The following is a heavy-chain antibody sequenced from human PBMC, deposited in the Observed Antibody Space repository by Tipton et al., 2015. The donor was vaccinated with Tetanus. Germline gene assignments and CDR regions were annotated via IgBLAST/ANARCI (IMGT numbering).Heavy chain of an antibody. D-gene: IGHD5-24*01. J-gene: IGHJ3*02. Sequence: TLSLTCTVSGGSISSSSYYWGWIRQPPGKGLEWIGSIYYSGSTYYNPSLKSRVTISVDTSKNQFSLKLSSVTAADRAVYYCARRRDGSRGDAFDIWGQGTMVTVSS. CDR3: ARRRDGSRGDAFDI. V-gene: IGHV4-39*01. CDR2: IYYSGST. CDR1: GGSISSSSYY.